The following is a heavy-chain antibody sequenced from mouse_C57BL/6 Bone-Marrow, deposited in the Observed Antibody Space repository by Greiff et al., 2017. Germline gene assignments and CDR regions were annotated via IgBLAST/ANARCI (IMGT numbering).Heavy chain of an antibody. J-gene: IGHJ2*01. CDR2: IDPETGGT. Sequence: VQGVESGAELVRPGASVTLSCKASGYTFTDYEMHWVKQTPVHGLEWIGAIDPETGGTAYNQKFKGKAILTADKSSSTAYMELRSLTSEDSAVYYCTRGGDITTVVADYWGQGTTLTVSS. CDR1: GYTFTDYE. V-gene: IGHV1-15*01. D-gene: IGHD1-1*01. CDR3: TRGGDITTVVADY.